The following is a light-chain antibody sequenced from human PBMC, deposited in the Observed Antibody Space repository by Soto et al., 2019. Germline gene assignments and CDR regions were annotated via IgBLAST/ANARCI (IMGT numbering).Light chain of an antibody. CDR1: QSVDNR. Sequence: EIVMTQSPATLSVSPGERATLSCRASQSVDNRLAWYQHTPGQAPRLLIYGAIYRATGVPAKFSGSGSGTEFTLTTTSLQSEDFALYYCQQYIDWPRTFGQGTKVDI. CDR3: QQYIDWPRT. V-gene: IGKV3-15*01. J-gene: IGKJ1*01. CDR2: GAI.